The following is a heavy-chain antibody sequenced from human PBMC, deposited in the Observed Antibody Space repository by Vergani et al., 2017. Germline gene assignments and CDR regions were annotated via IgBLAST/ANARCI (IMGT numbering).Heavy chain of an antibody. J-gene: IGHJ5*02. D-gene: IGHD3-22*01. CDR3: ARRSSSYYFDI. V-gene: IGHV4-38-2*02. CDR2: IDRTGRT. Sequence: QVQLQESGPRLVKPSETLSLICSVSGYSISSGYFWGWIRQSPGKGLEWLGTIDRTGRTHLSPSLKSRLTISVDTTKNQFSLRLTSATAADTAMYYCARRSSSYYFDIWGQGVLITVSS. CDR1: GYSISSGYF.